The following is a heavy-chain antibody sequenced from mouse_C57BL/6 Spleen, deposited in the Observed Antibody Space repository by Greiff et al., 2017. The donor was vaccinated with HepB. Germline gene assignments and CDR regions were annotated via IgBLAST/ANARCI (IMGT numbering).Heavy chain of an antibody. V-gene: IGHV1-69*01. CDR1: GYTFTSYW. CDR2: IDPSASYT. Sequence: VQLQQPGAELVMPGASVKLSCTASGYTFTSYWMHWVKQRPGQGLEWIGEIDPSASYTNYNQKFKGKSTLTVDKSSSTAYMQLSSLTSEDSAVYYCARGRDYGNYRSWFAYWGQGTLVTVSA. J-gene: IGHJ3*01. D-gene: IGHD2-1*01. CDR3: ARGRDYGNYRSWFAY.